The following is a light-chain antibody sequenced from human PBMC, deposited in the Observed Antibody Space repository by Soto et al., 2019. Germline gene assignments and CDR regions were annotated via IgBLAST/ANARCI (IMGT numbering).Light chain of an antibody. CDR2: GAP. V-gene: IGKV3-20*01. CDR1: QTIRSNY. CDR3: QQYGSSPWT. J-gene: IGKJ1*01. Sequence: ETVLTQSPGTLSLSPGERATLSCRASQTIRSNYLAWYRQTPGQAPRLLIYGAPKRATGIADRFSGSGSGTAFTVIISRLEPEDFALYYCQQYGSSPWTFGQGTKVEMK.